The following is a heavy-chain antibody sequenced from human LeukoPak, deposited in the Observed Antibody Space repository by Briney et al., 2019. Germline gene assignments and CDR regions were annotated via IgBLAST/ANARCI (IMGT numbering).Heavy chain of an antibody. CDR3: ARDGRYYYDSSGPLDY. J-gene: IGHJ4*02. V-gene: IGHV4-39*07. D-gene: IGHD3-22*01. CDR1: GDSISSRSYY. Sequence: PSETLSLTRTVSGDSISSRSYYWGWIRQPPGTGLEWIGTIYYSGSTYYNPSLKSRVTISVDTSKNQFSLRLSSVTAADTAVYYCARDGRYYYDSSGPLDYWGQGTLVTVSS. CDR2: IYYSGST.